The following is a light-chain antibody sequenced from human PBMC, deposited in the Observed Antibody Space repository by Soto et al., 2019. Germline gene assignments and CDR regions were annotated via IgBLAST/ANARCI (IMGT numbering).Light chain of an antibody. CDR3: QQRYDSWT. CDR1: QSVSSY. Sequence: EVVLTQSPATLSLSPGERATLSCRASQSVSSYLAWYQQKPGQAPRLLIYDASNRATGIAARFSGSGSGTDFTLTISSLEPEDFAVYYCQQRYDSWTFGQGTKV. J-gene: IGKJ1*01. CDR2: DAS. V-gene: IGKV3-11*01.